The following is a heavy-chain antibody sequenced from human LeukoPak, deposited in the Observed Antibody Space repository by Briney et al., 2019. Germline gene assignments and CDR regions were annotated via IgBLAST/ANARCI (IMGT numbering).Heavy chain of an antibody. CDR2: IIPIFGTA. V-gene: IGHV1-69*06. J-gene: IGHJ6*04. CDR3: ARAGGLRGGYYYYYGMDV. D-gene: IGHD2-21*01. Sequence: GASVKVSCKASGGTFSSYAISWVRQAPGQGLEWMGGIIPIFGTANYAQKFQGRVTITADKSTSTAYMELNSLRSEDTAVYYCARAGGLRGGYYYYYGMDVWGKGTTVTVSS. CDR1: GGTFSSYA.